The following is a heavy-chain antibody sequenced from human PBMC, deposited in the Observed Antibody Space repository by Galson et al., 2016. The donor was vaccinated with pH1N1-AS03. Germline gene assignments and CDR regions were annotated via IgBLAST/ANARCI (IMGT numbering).Heavy chain of an antibody. CDR1: GYTFAYYY. J-gene: IGHJ4*02. D-gene: IGHD1-26*01. CDR3: ARGGGSALDS. Sequence: SVKVSCKASGYTFAYYYVHWVRQAPGQGLEWMGGINPSSGGTKFAQKFQGTVSMTTDTSTRTAYMELSRLRSDDTAVYYCARGGGSALDSWGQGTLVTVSS. CDR2: INPSSGGT. V-gene: IGHV1-2*02.